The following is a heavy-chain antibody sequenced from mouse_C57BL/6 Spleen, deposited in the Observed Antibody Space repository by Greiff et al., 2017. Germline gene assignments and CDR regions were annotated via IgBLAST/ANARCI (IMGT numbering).Heavy chain of an antibody. Sequence: EVKLMESGPELVKPGASVKISCKASGYSFTDYNMNWVKQSNGKSLEWIGVINPNYGTTSYNQKFKGKATLTVDQSSSTAYMQLNSLTSEDSAVYYCARTAAQAPYYAMDYWGQGTSVTVSS. D-gene: IGHD3-2*02. J-gene: IGHJ4*01. CDR2: INPNYGTT. V-gene: IGHV1-39*01. CDR3: ARTAAQAPYYAMDY. CDR1: GYSFTDYN.